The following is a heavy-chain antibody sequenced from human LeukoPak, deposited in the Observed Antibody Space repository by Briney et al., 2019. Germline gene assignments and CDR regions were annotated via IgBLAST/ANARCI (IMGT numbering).Heavy chain of an antibody. V-gene: IGHV3-23*01. Sequence: GGSLRLSCAASGFTFSSYAMSWVRQAPGKGLEWVSAISGSGSAYYADSVKGRFTISRDNSKNTLYLQMNILRAEDTAVYYCAKRGAEVGATVAPGDYWGQGTLLTVSS. CDR3: AKRGAEVGATVAPGDY. CDR2: ISGSGSA. J-gene: IGHJ4*02. D-gene: IGHD1-26*01. CDR1: GFTFSSYA.